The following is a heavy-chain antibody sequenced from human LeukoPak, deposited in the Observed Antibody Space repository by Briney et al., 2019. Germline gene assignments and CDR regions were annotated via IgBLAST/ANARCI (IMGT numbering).Heavy chain of an antibody. D-gene: IGHD3-22*01. V-gene: IGHV3-7*01. CDR3: ARGPAASGYYDSRGRYGYFDY. Sequence: GGSLRLSCAASGFTFSNDWMTWVRQAPGKGLQWVANIKRDGSEKYYVDSVKGRFTISRDNAKNSLYLQMNSLRAEDTAVYYCARGPAASGYYDSRGRYGYFDYWGQGTLVTVSS. CDR1: GFTFSNDW. CDR2: IKRDGSEK. J-gene: IGHJ4*02.